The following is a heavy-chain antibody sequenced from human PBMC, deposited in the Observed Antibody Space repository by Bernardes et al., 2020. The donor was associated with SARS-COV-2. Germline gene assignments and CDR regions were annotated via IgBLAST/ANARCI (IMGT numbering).Heavy chain of an antibody. CDR1: GIPFRQAC. CDR3: TTASMEVTINGSYEPFDH. V-gene: IGHV3-15*01. D-gene: IGHD5-12*01. J-gene: IGHJ4*02. Sequence: GGSLRLSCVTSGIPFRQACMTWIRKPPGRGLEWVGHIRTNSDAETTQYGVAVKGRFTLSRDDSKNTVYLEMNSLKSDDTAVYFCTTASMEVTINGSYEPFDHWGQGTLVTVAS. CDR2: IRTNSDAETT.